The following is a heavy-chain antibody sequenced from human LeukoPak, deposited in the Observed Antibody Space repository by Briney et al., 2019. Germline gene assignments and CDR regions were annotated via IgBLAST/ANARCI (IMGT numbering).Heavy chain of an antibody. CDR3: ARHTTVSPLYFDY. CDR1: GGSISGSTYY. J-gene: IGHJ4*02. CDR2: IYYSGST. V-gene: IGHV4-39*01. D-gene: IGHD4-11*01. Sequence: SETLSLTCTVSGGSISGSTYYWGWIRQPPGKGLEWIGSIYYSGSTYYNPSLKSRVTLSVDTSKNHFSLKLSSVTAADTAVYYCARHTTVSPLYFDYWGQGTLVTVSS.